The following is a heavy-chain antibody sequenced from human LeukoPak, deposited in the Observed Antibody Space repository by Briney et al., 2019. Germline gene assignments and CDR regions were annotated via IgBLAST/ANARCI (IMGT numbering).Heavy chain of an antibody. CDR2: ISSSSSTI. V-gene: IGHV3-48*02. J-gene: IGHJ4*02. CDR3: ARDQLRDSGSYYGLA. CDR1: GFTFSSYS. D-gene: IGHD1-26*01. Sequence: GGSMILSCAASGFTFSSYSKNWVRQAPGKGLEWVSYISSSSSTIYYADSVKGRFTISRDNAKNSLYLQMNSLRDEDTAVYYCARDQLRDSGSYYGLAWGQGTLVTVSS.